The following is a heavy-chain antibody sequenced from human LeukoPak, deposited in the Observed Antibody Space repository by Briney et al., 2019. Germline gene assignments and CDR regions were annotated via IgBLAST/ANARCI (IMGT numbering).Heavy chain of an antibody. Sequence: ASVRVSCTASGYTFTGYYMHWVRQAPGQGLEWMGLINPNSGGTNYAQKFQGRVTMTRDTSISTAYMELSRLRSDDTAVYYCVRDRGFLEYYYYYMDVWGKGTTVTVSS. CDR1: GYTFTGYY. J-gene: IGHJ6*03. CDR3: VRDRGFLEYYYYYMDV. CDR2: INPNSGGT. V-gene: IGHV1-2*02. D-gene: IGHD3-3*01.